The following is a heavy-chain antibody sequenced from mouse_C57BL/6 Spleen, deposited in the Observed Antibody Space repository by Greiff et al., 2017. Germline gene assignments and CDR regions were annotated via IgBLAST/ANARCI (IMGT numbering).Heavy chain of an antibody. V-gene: IGHV5-12*01. D-gene: IGHD3-3*01. Sequence: DVQLVESGGGLVQPGGSLKLSCAASGFTFSDYYMYWVRQTPEKRLEWVAYISNGGGSTYYPDTVKGRFTISRDNAKNTLYLQMSRLKSEDTAMYYCARGDKDWYFDVWGTGTTVTVSS. CDR3: ARGDKDWYFDV. CDR2: ISNGGGST. J-gene: IGHJ1*03. CDR1: GFTFSDYY.